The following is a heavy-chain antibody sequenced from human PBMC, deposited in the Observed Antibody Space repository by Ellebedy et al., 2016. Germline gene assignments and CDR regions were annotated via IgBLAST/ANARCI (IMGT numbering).Heavy chain of an antibody. V-gene: IGHV4-39*01. Sequence: SETLSPTCTVPGGSMTGIHYYWGWIRQPPGKGLEWIGSVYYSRSTVYNPSLKSQITMSVDTSKNKFSVHLRFVTAADTAVYYCARNATGWYFDYWGQGALVTVSS. J-gene: IGHJ4*01. D-gene: IGHD6-19*01. CDR1: GGSMTGIHYY. CDR3: ARNATGWYFDY. CDR2: VYYSRST.